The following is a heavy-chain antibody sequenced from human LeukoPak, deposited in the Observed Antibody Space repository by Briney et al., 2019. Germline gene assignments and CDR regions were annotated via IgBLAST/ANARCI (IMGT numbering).Heavy chain of an antibody. Sequence: GESLKISCKGSGYSFPSYWIGWVRQMPGKGLEWMGIIYPGDSDTTYSPSFQGQVTISADKSISTAYLQWSSLKASDTAMYYCARLREQAYYYYGMDVWGQGTTVTVSS. CDR1: GYSFPSYW. V-gene: IGHV5-51*01. D-gene: IGHD1/OR15-1a*01. CDR2: IYPGDSDT. J-gene: IGHJ6*02. CDR3: ARLREQAYYYYGMDV.